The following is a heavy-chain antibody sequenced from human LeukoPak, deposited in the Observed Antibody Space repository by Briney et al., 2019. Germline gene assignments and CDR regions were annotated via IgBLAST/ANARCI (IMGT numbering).Heavy chain of an antibody. V-gene: IGHV1-2*02. CDR3: ARGLATLDIVVVPAANPLDY. CDR1: GYTFTGYY. CDR2: INPNSGGT. J-gene: IGHJ4*02. D-gene: IGHD2-2*03. Sequence: GASVKVSCKASGYTFTGYYMHWVRQAPGQGREWMGWINPNSGGTNYAQKFQGRVTMTRDTSISTAYMELSRLRSDDTAVYYCARGLATLDIVVVPAANPLDYWGQGTLVTVSS.